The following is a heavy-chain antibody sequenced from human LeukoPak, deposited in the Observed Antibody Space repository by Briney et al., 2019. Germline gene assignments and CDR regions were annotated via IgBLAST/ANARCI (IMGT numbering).Heavy chain of an antibody. J-gene: IGHJ4*02. V-gene: IGHV3-30*02. Sequence: GGSLRLSCAASGFTFSSYGMHWVRQAPGKGLEWVAFIQYDVSNKFYAETVKGRFTISRDDSKNTLYLQMNSLRPEDTAVYYCAKNDYWGQGTLVSVSS. CDR1: GFTFSSYG. CDR3: AKNDY. CDR2: IQYDVSNK.